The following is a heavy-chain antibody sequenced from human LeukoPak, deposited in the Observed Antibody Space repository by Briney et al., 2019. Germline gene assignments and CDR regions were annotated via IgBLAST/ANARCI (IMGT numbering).Heavy chain of an antibody. CDR3: ARGAGHYDFWSGYSLTPYYYYMDV. V-gene: IGHV4-59*11. CDR2: IYYSGST. CDR1: GGSLNSHY. D-gene: IGHD3-3*01. Sequence: SETLSLTCTVSGGSLNSHYWSWIRQPPGKGLEWIGYIYYSGSTNYNPSLKSRVTISVDTSKNQFSLKLSSVTAADTAVYYGARGAGHYDFWSGYSLTPYYYYMDVWGKGTTVTVSS. J-gene: IGHJ6*03.